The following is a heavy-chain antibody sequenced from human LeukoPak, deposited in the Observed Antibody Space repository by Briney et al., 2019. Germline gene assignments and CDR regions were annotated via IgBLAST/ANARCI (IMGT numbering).Heavy chain of an antibody. D-gene: IGHD3-16*01. Sequence: GGSLRLSCAASGFTFSSHAMSWVRQAPGKGLEWVSGISGSGSSTYYADSVKGRFSISRDNSKNTLYLQMNSLRAEDTAVYYCARDRTSAGEFDYWGQGTLVTVSS. J-gene: IGHJ4*02. CDR3: ARDRTSAGEFDY. V-gene: IGHV3-23*01. CDR1: GFTFSSHA. CDR2: ISGSGSST.